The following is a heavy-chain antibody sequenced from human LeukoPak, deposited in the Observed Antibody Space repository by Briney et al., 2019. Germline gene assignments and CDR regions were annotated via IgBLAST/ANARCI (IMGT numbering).Heavy chain of an antibody. D-gene: IGHD6-13*01. V-gene: IGHV3-9*01. CDR3: GKTGGYSSSWFDF. CDR2: ISWNGGSI. Sequence: GGSLRLSCAASGFTFNDYAMHWVRRAPGKGLEWVSGISWNGGSIGYADSVKGRFTISRDNAKNSPYLQMNSLRDEDTALYYCGKTGGYSSSWFDFWGQGTLVTVSS. J-gene: IGHJ4*02. CDR1: GFTFNDYA.